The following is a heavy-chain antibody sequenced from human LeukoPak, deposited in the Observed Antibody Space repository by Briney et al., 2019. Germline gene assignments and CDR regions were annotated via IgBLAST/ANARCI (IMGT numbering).Heavy chain of an antibody. J-gene: IGHJ4*02. D-gene: IGHD6-19*01. Sequence: GASVKVSCKASGGTFSSYAISWVRQAPGQGLEWMGGIIPIFGTANYAQKLQGRVTMTTDTSTSTAYMELRSLRSDDTAVYYCARVSSSGWYGLGYWGQGTLVTVSS. CDR1: GGTFSSYA. CDR2: IIPIFGTA. V-gene: IGHV1-69*05. CDR3: ARVSSSGWYGLGY.